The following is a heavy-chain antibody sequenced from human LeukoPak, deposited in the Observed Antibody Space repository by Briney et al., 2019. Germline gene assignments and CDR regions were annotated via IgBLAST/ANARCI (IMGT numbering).Heavy chain of an antibody. D-gene: IGHD5-12*01. Sequence: SETLSLACTVSGGSISSSSYYWGWIRQPPGKGLEWIGSIYYSGSTYYNPSLKSRVTISVDTSKNQFPLKLSSVTAADTAVYYCARNDYALGDYWGQGTLVTVSS. J-gene: IGHJ4*02. CDR3: ARNDYALGDY. CDR2: IYYSGST. CDR1: GGSISSSSYY. V-gene: IGHV4-39*01.